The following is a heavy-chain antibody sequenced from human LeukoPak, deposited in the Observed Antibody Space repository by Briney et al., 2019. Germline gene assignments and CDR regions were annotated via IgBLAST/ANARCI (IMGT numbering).Heavy chain of an antibody. D-gene: IGHD6-19*01. Sequence: KFQGRVTITRDTSASTAYMELSILRSEDTAVYYCAISFSGWYELDYWGQGTLVTVSS. V-gene: IGHV1-3*01. J-gene: IGHJ4*02. CDR3: AISFSGWYELDY.